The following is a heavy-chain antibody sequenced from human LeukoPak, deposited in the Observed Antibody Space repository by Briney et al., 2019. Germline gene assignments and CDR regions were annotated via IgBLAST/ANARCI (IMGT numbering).Heavy chain of an antibody. Sequence: PSETLSLTCTVSGGSISDYSWSWIRQPPGKGLEWIGNVYYSGSANHNPSLKSRVTISRDTSKNQFSLKLTSVTTADTAVYYCARAGGVKTAALDLDYWGQGTLVTVSS. D-gene: IGHD6-25*01. CDR1: GGSISDYS. V-gene: IGHV4-59*01. J-gene: IGHJ4*02. CDR2: VYYSGSA. CDR3: ARAGGVKTAALDLDY.